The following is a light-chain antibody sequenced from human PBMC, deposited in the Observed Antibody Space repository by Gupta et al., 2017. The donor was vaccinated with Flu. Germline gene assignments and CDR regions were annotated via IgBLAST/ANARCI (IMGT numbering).Light chain of an antibody. Sequence: SYVLTQPPSVSVAPGQTGRLTCGGNNIGSKSVHGYQQKPGPAPVLVVYDDSDRHSGIPERFSGSSFANTATLTISRVEAGEEADYYCQGWDKNSDKGVFGGGTKLTVL. CDR3: QGWDKNSDKGV. CDR1: NIGSKS. CDR2: DDS. J-gene: IGLJ3*02. V-gene: IGLV3-21*02.